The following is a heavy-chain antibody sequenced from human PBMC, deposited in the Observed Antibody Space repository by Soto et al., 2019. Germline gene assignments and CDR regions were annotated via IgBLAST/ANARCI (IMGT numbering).Heavy chain of an antibody. CDR3: ATMGTPVTGLYYFDY. Sequence: TLSLTCAVSGGSISSGGYSWSWIRQPPGKGLEWIGYMYHSGSTYYNPSLRSRVSISVDTSKNQFSLDLSSVTAADTAVYYCATMGTPVTGLYYFDYWGQGTLVTVSS. CDR2: MYHSGST. CDR1: GGSISSGGYS. D-gene: IGHD4-17*01. V-gene: IGHV4-30-2*05. J-gene: IGHJ4*02.